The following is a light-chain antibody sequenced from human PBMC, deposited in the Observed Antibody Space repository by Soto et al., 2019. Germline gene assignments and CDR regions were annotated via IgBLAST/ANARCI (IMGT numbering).Light chain of an antibody. Sequence: DIQMTQSPSSLSASVGDRVTITCQASQYISNYLNWYQQKPGKAPKLLIYDASNLETGVTSRFSGSGSGTDFTFTISRLQPEDIATYYCQQYDNLPLTFGGGSQVEIK. CDR3: QQYDNLPLT. CDR1: QYISNY. CDR2: DAS. J-gene: IGKJ4*01. V-gene: IGKV1-33*01.